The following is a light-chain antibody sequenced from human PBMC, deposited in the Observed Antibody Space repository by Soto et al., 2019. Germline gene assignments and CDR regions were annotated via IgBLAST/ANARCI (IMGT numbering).Light chain of an antibody. CDR1: SSDVGGYNY. V-gene: IGLV2-14*03. CDR2: DVS. Sequence: QSVLTQPASVSGAPGQSITISCTGTSSDVGGYNYVSWYQQHPGKAPKLMIYDVSNRPSGVSNRFSGSKSGNTASLSISGLQDEDEDDYYCSAYTRSSTVIFGGGTKLTVL. J-gene: IGLJ2*01. CDR3: SAYTRSSTVI.